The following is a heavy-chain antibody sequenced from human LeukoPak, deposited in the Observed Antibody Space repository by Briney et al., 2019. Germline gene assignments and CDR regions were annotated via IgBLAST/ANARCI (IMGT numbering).Heavy chain of an antibody. J-gene: IGHJ4*02. V-gene: IGHV4-39*01. CDR3: ARHVRCGGDCSRLDY. CDR2: VYYSGNT. CDR1: GGSTSSDSYY. Sequence: SETLSLTCTVSGGSTSSDSYYWVWIRQPPGKGLEWIGNVYYSGNTYYNPSLKSRVIISVDTSKNQFSLKLISVTAADTALYYCARHVRCGGDCSRLDYWGQGTLVTVSS. D-gene: IGHD2-21*02.